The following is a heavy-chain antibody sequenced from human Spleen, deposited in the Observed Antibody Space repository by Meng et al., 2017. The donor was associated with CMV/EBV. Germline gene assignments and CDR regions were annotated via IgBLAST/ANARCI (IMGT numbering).Heavy chain of an antibody. CDR3: ARAFSKQWLGGY. D-gene: IGHD6-19*01. Sequence: ASVKVSCKASGYTFTGYYMHWVRQAPGQGLEWMGWINPNSGGTNYAQKFQGRVTMTRDTSISTAYMELSRLRSDDTALYYCARAFSKQWLGGYWGQGTLVTVSS. V-gene: IGHV1-2*02. J-gene: IGHJ4*02. CDR2: INPNSGGT. CDR1: GYTFTGYY.